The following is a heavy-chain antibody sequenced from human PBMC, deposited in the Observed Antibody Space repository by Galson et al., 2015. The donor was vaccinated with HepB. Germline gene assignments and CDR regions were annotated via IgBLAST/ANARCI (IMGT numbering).Heavy chain of an antibody. CDR1: GYTFTSYA. Sequence: SVKVSCKASGYTFTSYAIHWVRQAPGQRLEWMGWINAGNGNTKYSQKFQGRVTITRDTSASTAYMELSSLRSEDMAVYYCARDQYSGSYFSWFDPWGQGTLVTVSS. D-gene: IGHD1-26*01. J-gene: IGHJ5*02. CDR3: ARDQYSGSYFSWFDP. CDR2: INAGNGNT. V-gene: IGHV1-3*01.